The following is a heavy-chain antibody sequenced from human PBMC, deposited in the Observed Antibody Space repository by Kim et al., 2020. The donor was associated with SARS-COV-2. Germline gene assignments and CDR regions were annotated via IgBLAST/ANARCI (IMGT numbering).Heavy chain of an antibody. V-gene: IGHV1-24*01. Sequence: ASVKVSCKVFGYNFNELAIYWVRRAPGKGLEWMGGFDPEHVEKVYAQKFQGRVTMTEDTSADTAYMELSSLRSEDAAVYYCLVRGVIIKGGDFDYWGQGTLVTVSS. CDR1: GYNFNELA. J-gene: IGHJ4*02. CDR2: FDPEHVEK. CDR3: LVRGVIIKGGDFDY. D-gene: IGHD3-10*01.